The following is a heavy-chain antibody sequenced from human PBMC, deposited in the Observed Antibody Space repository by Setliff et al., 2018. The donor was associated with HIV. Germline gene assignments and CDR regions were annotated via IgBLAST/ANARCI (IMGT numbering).Heavy chain of an antibody. CDR2: INHSGST. D-gene: IGHD1-7*01. Sequence: SETLSLTCAVYGGSLSGYHWSWIRQSPGKGLEWIGEINHSGSTNHNPSLKRRVTISVDTSKNQFSLKLNSVTAADTAVYYCARVRLELRQYWFDSWGQGSPVTVSS. CDR1: GGSLSGYH. J-gene: IGHJ5*01. V-gene: IGHV4-34*01. CDR3: ARVRLELRQYWFDS.